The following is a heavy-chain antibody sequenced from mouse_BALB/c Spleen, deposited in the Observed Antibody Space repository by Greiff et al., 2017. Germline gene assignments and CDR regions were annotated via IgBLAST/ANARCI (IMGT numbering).Heavy chain of an antibody. D-gene: IGHD2-14*01. V-gene: IGHV1S81*02. CDR1: GYTFTSYY. Sequence: QVQLQQSGAELVKPGASVKLSCKASGYTFTSYYMYWVKQRPGQGLEWIGEINPSNGGTNFNEKFKSKATLTVDKSSSTAYMQLSSLTSEDSAVYYCTRSGYYRYDWFAYWGQGTLVTVSA. J-gene: IGHJ3*01. CDR2: INPSNGGT. CDR3: TRSGYYRYDWFAY.